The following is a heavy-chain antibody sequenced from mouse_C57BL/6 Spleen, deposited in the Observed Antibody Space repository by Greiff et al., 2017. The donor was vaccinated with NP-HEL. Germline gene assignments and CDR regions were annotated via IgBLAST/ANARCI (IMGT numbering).Heavy chain of an antibody. D-gene: IGHD1-1*01. CDR3: TVYGSSYDYYAMDY. CDR2: IDPEDGDT. V-gene: IGHV14-1*01. J-gene: IGHJ4*01. Sequence: VQLKQSGAELVRPGASVKLSCTASGFNIKDYYMHWVKQRPEQGLEWIGRIDPEDGDTEYAPKFQGKATMTADTSSNTAYLQLSSLTSEDTAVYYCTVYGSSYDYYAMDYWGQGTSVTVSS. CDR1: GFNIKDYY.